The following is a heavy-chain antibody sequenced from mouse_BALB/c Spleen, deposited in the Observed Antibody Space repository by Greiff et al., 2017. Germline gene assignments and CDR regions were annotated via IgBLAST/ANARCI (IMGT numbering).Heavy chain of an antibody. CDR1: GYSFTSYW. J-gene: IGHJ4*01. CDR2: IDPSDSET. D-gene: IGHD2-1*01. V-gene: IGHV1S127*01. CDR3: ASIYYGNYVAMDY. Sequence: VQLQQSGPQLVRPGASVKISCKASGYSFTSYWMHWVKQRPGQGLEWIGMIDPSDSETRLNQKFKDKATLTVDKSSSTAYMQLSSPTSEDSAVYYCASIYYGNYVAMDYWGQGTSVTVSS.